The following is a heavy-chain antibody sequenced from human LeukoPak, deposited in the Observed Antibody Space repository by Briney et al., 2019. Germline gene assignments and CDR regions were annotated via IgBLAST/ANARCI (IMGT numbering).Heavy chain of an antibody. J-gene: IGHJ4*02. Sequence: SETLSLTCTVSGASISSGSYYWSWIRQPAGKGLEWIGRIYTSGSTNYNPSLKSRVTISVDTSKNQFSLKLSSVAAADTAVYYCAREDSSGYYYGRLDYWGQGTLVTVSS. D-gene: IGHD3-22*01. CDR2: IYTSGST. CDR1: GASISSGSYY. V-gene: IGHV4-61*02. CDR3: AREDSSGYYYGRLDY.